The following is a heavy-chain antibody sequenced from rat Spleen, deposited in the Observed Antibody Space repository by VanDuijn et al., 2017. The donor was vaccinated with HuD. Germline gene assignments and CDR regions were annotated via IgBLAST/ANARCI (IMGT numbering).Heavy chain of an antibody. V-gene: IGHV5-29*01. D-gene: IGHD2-2*01. CDR1: GFTFSNYG. CDR2: INWGGSST. CDR3: AGAGYLRDWYFDF. J-gene: IGHJ1*01. Sequence: EVRLVESGGGLVQPGRSLKLSCAASGFTFSNYGMAWVRQAPKNGLEWVASINWGGSSTYYPDNVKDKFTISRDNAQNIVYLQMSKLGSEDTAIYYCAGAGYLRDWYFDFWGPGTMVAVSS.